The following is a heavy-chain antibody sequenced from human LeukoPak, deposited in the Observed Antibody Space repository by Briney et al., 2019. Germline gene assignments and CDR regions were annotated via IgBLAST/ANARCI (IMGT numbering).Heavy chain of an antibody. Sequence: GGPLRLSCAGSGFTFSGYGRHWVRQAPGKGLEWVAFIRYDGSNKYYADSVKGRFTISRDNAKNSLYLQMNSLRAEDTAVYYCAREQATVVTPQGNWFDPWGQGTLVTVSS. CDR1: GFTFSGYG. CDR2: IRYDGSNK. D-gene: IGHD4-23*01. CDR3: AREQATVVTPQGNWFDP. J-gene: IGHJ5*02. V-gene: IGHV3-30*02.